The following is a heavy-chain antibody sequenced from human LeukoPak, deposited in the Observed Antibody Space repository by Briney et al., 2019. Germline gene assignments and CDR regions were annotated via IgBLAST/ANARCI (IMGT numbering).Heavy chain of an antibody. CDR3: ARPRYCSSISCYFHAFDV. CDR2: IKEDGSEE. V-gene: IGHV3-7*01. D-gene: IGHD2-2*01. CDR1: GFNFNTYW. Sequence: GGSLRLSCAASGFNFNTYWMTWVRQAPGKGLEWVANIKEDGSEEYYVDSVKGRFTISRDNAKNSLYLQMDSLRADDTAIYYCARPRYCSSISCYFHAFDVWGQGTMVTVSS. J-gene: IGHJ3*01.